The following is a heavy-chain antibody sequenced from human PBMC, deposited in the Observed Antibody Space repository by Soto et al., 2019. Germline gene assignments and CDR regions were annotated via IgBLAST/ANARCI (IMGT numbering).Heavy chain of an antibody. D-gene: IGHD3-22*01. V-gene: IGHV4-59*01. CDR1: GGSISSYY. J-gene: IGHJ4*02. CDR3: ARDRDDSSGLSQGFDY. Sequence: PSETLSLTCTVSGGSISSYYWSWIRQPPGKGLEWIGYIYYSGSTNYNPSLKSRVTISVDTSKNQFSLKLSSVTAADTAVYYCARDRDDSSGLSQGFDYSGQGTLVTVSS. CDR2: IYYSGST.